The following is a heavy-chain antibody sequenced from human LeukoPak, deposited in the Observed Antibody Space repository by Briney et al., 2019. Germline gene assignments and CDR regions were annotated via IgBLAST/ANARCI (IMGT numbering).Heavy chain of an antibody. CDR1: GFTFSSYD. V-gene: IGHV3-23*01. CDR3: AKGQYSSSWYPPDLDY. CDR2: ISGSGGRT. D-gene: IGHD6-13*01. J-gene: IGHJ4*02. Sequence: PGGSLRLSCAASGFTFSSYDMNWVRQAPGKGLEWVSSISGSGGRTDYTDSVKGRFTISRDNSKNTLYLQMNSLIAEDTAIYYGAKGQYSSSWYPPDLDYWGQGTLVTVSS.